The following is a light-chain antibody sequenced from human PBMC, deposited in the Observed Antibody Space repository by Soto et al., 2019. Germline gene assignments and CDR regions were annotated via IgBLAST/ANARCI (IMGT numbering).Light chain of an antibody. J-gene: IGKJ1*01. Sequence: ELVLTQSPGTLSLSPGERATLSCRASRGVSSGYLAWYQQKPGQAPRPLIYAASNRATGIPGRFSGSGFGTDFTLTISRMETEDFAVYSCQHYHISSWTVGQGTKVDSK. CDR1: RGVSSGY. CDR3: QHYHISSWT. V-gene: IGKV3-20*01. CDR2: AAS.